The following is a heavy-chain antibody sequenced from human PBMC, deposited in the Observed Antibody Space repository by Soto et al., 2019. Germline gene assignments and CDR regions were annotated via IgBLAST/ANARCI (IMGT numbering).Heavy chain of an antibody. Sequence: QLQLQESGPGLVKPSETLSLTCTVSGGSVSSNSYSWGWIRQSPGKGLEWIGIIYSTENTYYHPSPLSRVTISADASMNELSRRLSSVTAADTSVYYCARLNGYCVSTGCHGYYGMDVWGQGTTVTVSS. D-gene: IGHD2-2*03. V-gene: IGHV4-39*01. J-gene: IGHJ6*02. CDR3: ARLNGYCVSTGCHGYYGMDV. CDR2: IYSTENT. CDR1: GGSVSSNSYS.